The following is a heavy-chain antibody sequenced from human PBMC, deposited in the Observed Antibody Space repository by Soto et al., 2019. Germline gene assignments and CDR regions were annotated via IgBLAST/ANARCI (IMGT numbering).Heavy chain of an antibody. J-gene: IGHJ5*02. CDR2: ISAYNGNT. CDR1: GYTFTSYG. Sequence: QVQLVQSGAEVKKPGASVKVSCKASGYTFTSYGISWVRQAPGQGLEWMGWISAYNGNTNYAQKLQGRVTMTTDTSTSPAYMELRSLRSDDTAVYYCARDHRGYSGTTAWAIFDPWGQGTLVTVSS. CDR3: ARDHRGYSGTTAWAIFDP. D-gene: IGHD1-26*01. V-gene: IGHV1-18*04.